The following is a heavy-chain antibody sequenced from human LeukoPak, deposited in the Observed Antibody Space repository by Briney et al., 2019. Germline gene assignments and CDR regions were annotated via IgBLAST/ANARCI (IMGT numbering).Heavy chain of an antibody. CDR2: IYYSGST. V-gene: IGHV4-61*08. D-gene: IGHD6-13*01. CDR3: ARAYSSSWYFNWFDP. Sequence: SETLSLTCTVSGASINSGGYYWSWIRQPPGKGLEWIGYIYYSGSTNYNPSLKSRVTISVDTSKNQFSLQLSSVTAADTAVYYCARAYSSSWYFNWFDPWGQGTLVTVSS. J-gene: IGHJ5*02. CDR1: GASINSGGYY.